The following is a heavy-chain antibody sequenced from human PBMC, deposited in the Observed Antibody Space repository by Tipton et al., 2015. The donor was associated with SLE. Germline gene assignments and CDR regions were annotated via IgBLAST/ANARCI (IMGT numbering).Heavy chain of an antibody. J-gene: IGHJ6*03. Sequence: TLSLTCAVYGGSFSGSSWSWIRQPPGKGLEWIGEINHSGSTNYNPSLKSRVTISVDTSKNQFSLKLSSVTAADTAVYYCASSKYYDFWSGHYYYYMDVWGKGTTVTVS. CDR2: INHSGST. D-gene: IGHD3-3*01. V-gene: IGHV4-34*01. CDR3: ASSKYYDFWSGHYYYYMDV. CDR1: GGSFSGSS.